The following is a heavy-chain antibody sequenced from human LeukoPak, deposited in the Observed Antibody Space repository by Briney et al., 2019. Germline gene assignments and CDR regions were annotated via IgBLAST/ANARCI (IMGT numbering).Heavy chain of an antibody. D-gene: IGHD1-1*01. J-gene: IGHJ4*02. Sequence: GRSLRLSCAASGFTFSSYAMHWVRQAPGKGLEWVAVISYDGSNKYYADSVKGRFTISRDNSKNTLYLQMNSLRAEDTAVYYCARVATLNWNYYDHWGQGTLVTVSS. CDR3: ARVATLNWNYYDH. CDR1: GFTFSSYA. CDR2: ISYDGSNK. V-gene: IGHV3-30-3*01.